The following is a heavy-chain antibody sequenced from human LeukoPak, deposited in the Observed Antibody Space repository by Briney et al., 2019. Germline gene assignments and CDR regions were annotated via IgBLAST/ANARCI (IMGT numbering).Heavy chain of an antibody. J-gene: IGHJ4*02. CDR1: GYSISSGHY. Sequence: SETLSLTCTVSGYSISSGHYWGWIRHPPGKGLEWIGNIYHSGSTYYNPSLKSRVTISVDTSKNQFSLKLSSVTAADTAVYYCARDKGGSGWYLHWGQGTLVTVSS. CDR3: ARDKGGSGWYLH. CDR2: IYHSGST. V-gene: IGHV4-38-2*02. D-gene: IGHD6-19*01.